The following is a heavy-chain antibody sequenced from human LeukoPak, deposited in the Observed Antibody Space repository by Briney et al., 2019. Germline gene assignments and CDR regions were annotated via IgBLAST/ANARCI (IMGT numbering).Heavy chain of an antibody. D-gene: IGHD3-10*01. CDR1: GGTSITHI. Sequence: ASVKVSCKASGGTSITHIINWVRQAPGQGLDWMGTINPSVGTTRSAQGRVTLTRDTSTNTVYMELSTLRSEDTAVYYCARSVFPYYSGSGSPYNVDVRRNSCFDFWGQGTLVTVSS. CDR2: INPSVGTT. J-gene: IGHJ4*02. V-gene: IGHV1-46*01. CDR3: ARSVFPYYSGSGSPYNVDVRRNSCFDF.